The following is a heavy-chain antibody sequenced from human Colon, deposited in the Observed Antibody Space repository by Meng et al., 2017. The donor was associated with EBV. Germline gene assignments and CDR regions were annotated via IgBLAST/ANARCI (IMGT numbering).Heavy chain of an antibody. Sequence: QGHLQGVGPGLVKPSGTLSLTCAVSGGSISSSHWWTWVRQPPGKGLEWIGEVYHTGSTKYNPSLKSRLTISVDKSKNQFSLNLTSVTAADTAVYYCARVWQSLTAFFDSWGQGTLVTVSS. D-gene: IGHD2-21*01. CDR3: ARVWQSLTAFFDS. CDR1: GGSISSSHW. CDR2: VYHTGST. J-gene: IGHJ4*02. V-gene: IGHV4-4*02.